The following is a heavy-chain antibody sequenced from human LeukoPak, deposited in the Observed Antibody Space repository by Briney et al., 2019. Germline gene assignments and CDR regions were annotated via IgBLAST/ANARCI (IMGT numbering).Heavy chain of an antibody. V-gene: IGHV3-23*01. CDR2: LSGSGGST. J-gene: IGHJ5*02. CDR3: AKNAAAAGVNWFDP. Sequence: PGGSLRLSCAASGFTFSSYAMSWVRQAPGKGLEWVSALSGSGGSTDYADSVKGRFTISRDNSKNTLYLQMNSLRAEDTAVYYCAKNAAAAGVNWFDPWGQGTLVTVSS. D-gene: IGHD6-13*01. CDR1: GFTFSSYA.